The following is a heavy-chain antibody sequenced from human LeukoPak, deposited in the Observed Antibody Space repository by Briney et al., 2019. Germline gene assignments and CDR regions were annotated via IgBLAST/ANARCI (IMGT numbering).Heavy chain of an antibody. CDR2: IWYDGSNK. CDR1: GFTFSSYA. Sequence: GGSLRLSCAASGFTFSSYAMSWVRQAPGKGLEWVAVIWYDGSNKYYADSVKGRFTISRDNSKNTLYLQMNSLRAEDTAVYYCARSTAMVTAAPSYWGQGTLVTVSS. J-gene: IGHJ4*02. D-gene: IGHD5-18*01. CDR3: ARSTAMVTAAPSY. V-gene: IGHV3-33*08.